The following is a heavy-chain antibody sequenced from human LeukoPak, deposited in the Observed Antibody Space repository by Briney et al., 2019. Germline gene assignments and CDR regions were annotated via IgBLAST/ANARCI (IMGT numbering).Heavy chain of an antibody. D-gene: IGHD6-6*01. J-gene: IGHJ5*02. V-gene: IGHV3-7*01. CDR3: ARTGIAARPTVWFDP. CDR2: INEDGTRK. Sequence: GGSLRLSCAASGFTFSSHWMTWVRLAPGKGLEWVANINEDGTRKTYVDSVKGRFTISRDNAKNTLYLQMNSLRAEDTAVYYCARTGIAARPTVWFDPWGQGTLVTVSS. CDR1: GFTFSSHW.